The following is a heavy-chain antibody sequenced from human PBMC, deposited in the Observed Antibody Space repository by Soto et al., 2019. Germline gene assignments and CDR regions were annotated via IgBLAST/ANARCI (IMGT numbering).Heavy chain of an antibody. CDR1: GGTFSNYA. V-gene: IGHV1-69*01. Sequence: QVQLVQSGAEVKKPGSSVKVSCKASGGTFSNYAISWVRQAPGQGLEWMGGIIPISGTANYVQKFQGRVTITAGESTSTAYMELSSQRSEDTAVYYCARSQGSSTSLEIYYYYYYGMDVWGQGTTVTVSS. CDR2: IIPISGTA. D-gene: IGHD2-2*01. CDR3: ARSQGSSTSLEIYYYYYYGMDV. J-gene: IGHJ6*02.